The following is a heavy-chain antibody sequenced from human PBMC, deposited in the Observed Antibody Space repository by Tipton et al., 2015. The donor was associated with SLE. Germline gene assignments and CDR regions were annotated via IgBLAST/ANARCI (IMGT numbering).Heavy chain of an antibody. CDR3: ALGRTHYYYYYMDV. D-gene: IGHD1-14*01. CDR1: GGSISSGSYY. CDR2: IYTSGST. J-gene: IGHJ6*03. Sequence: TLSLTCTVSGGSISSGSYYWNWIRQPAGKGLEWIGRIYTSGSTNYNPSLKSRVTISVDTSKHQFSRKLSSVTAADTAVYYCALGRTHYYYYYMDVWGKGTTVTISS. V-gene: IGHV4-61*02.